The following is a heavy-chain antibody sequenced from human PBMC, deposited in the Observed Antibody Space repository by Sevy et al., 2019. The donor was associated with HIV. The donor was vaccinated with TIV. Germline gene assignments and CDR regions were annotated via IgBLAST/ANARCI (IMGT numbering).Heavy chain of an antibody. J-gene: IGHJ4*02. CDR2: IKSKTDGGTT. Sequence: GESLKISCAASGFTFSNAWMSWDRQAPGKGLEWVGRIKSKTDGGTTDYAAPVKGRFTISRDDSKNTLYLQMNSLKTEDTAVYYCTTGITYSSGWYASRIWGQRTLVTVSS. V-gene: IGHV3-15*01. D-gene: IGHD6-19*01. CDR1: GFTFSNAW. CDR3: TTGITYSSGWYASRI.